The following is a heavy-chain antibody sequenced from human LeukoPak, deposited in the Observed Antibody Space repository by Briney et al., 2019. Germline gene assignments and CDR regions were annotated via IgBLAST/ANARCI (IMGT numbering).Heavy chain of an antibody. CDR3: ARGFTSGRSAVDY. CDR2: ISSSSTM. CDR1: GFTFSSYS. V-gene: IGHV3-48*04. D-gene: IGHD6-19*01. J-gene: IGHJ4*02. Sequence: GGSLRLSCAASGFTFSSYSMNWVRQAPGKGLEWVSYISSSSTMYYADSVKGRFTISRDNAQNSLYLQMNSLRAEDTAVYYCARGFTSGRSAVDYWGQGTLVTVSS.